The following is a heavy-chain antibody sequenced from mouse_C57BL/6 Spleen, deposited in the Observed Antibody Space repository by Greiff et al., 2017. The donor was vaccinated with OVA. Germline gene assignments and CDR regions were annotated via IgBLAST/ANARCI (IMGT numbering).Heavy chain of an antibody. CDR3: ARGITTVVADYAMDY. V-gene: IGHV8-12*01. CDR2: IYWDDDK. J-gene: IGHJ4*01. CDR1: GFSLSTSGMG. Sequence: VNLVESGPGILQSSQTLSLTCSFSGFSLSTSGMGVSWIRQPSGKGLEWLAHIYWDDDKRYNPSLKSRLTISKDTSRNQVFLKITSVDTADTATYYCARGITTVVADYAMDYWGQGTSVTVSS. D-gene: IGHD1-1*01.